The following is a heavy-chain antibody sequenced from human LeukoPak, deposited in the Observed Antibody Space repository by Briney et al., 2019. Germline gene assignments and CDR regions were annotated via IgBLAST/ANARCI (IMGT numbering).Heavy chain of an antibody. CDR2: IKSDGSST. V-gene: IGHV3-23*01. CDR1: GFTFSSYA. D-gene: IGHD7-27*01. CDR3: AQGSWGDD. Sequence: GGSLRLSCAASGFTFSSYAMSWVRQAPGKGLVWVSRIKSDGSSTSYAGSVKGRFTISRDNSKNTVYLQMNSLRAEDTAVYYCAQGSWGDDWGQGTLVTVSS. J-gene: IGHJ4*02.